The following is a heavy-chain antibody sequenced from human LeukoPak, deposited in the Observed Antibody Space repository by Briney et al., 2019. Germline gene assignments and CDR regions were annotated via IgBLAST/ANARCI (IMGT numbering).Heavy chain of an antibody. CDR2: IRGSGGTT. CDR1: GFTFSSYA. Sequence: KAGGSLRLSCTASGFTFSSYAMYWVRQAPGKGLEWVSTIRGSGGTTYYADSVKGRFTISRDNSKNTLYLQMNSLRAEDTAVYYCAKEGLLWFGEYLAFDIWGQGTMVTVSS. CDR3: AKEGLLWFGEYLAFDI. V-gene: IGHV3-23*01. J-gene: IGHJ3*02. D-gene: IGHD3-10*01.